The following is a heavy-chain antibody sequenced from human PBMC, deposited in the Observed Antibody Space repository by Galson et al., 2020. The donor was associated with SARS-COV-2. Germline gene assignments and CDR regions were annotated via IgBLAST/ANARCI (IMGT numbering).Heavy chain of an antibody. J-gene: IGHJ4*02. Sequence: ASVTVPYKASGYSFIKHGIAWVRQAPGPGLEWMGWVNDADGRTNIEQQFQRRITITTDTATSTSYLELRSLRYDVTVMYYCAAEGWEQWLGWGQGTLVTVSS. CDR2: VNDADGRT. CDR1: GYSFIKHG. D-gene: IGHD6-19*01. V-gene: IGHV1-18*01. CDR3: AAEGWEQWLG.